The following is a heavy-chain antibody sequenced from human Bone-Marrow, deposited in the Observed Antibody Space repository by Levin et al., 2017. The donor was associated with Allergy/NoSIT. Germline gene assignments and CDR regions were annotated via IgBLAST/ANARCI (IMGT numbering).Heavy chain of an antibody. CDR2: IYSSEKT. CDR3: ARERFTRANDF. Sequence: SQTLSLPCTVSGGSISGYYWSWIRQPAGKGLEWIGRIYSSEKTMYNPSLESRVTMSVDTSRNNFSLKLSSVTAADTAVYYCARERFTRANDFWGQGTLVTVSS. D-gene: IGHD3-3*01. J-gene: IGHJ4*02. CDR1: GGSISGYY. V-gene: IGHV4-4*07.